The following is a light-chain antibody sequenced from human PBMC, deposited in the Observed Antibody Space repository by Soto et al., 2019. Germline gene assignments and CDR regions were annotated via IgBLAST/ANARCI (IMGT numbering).Light chain of an antibody. CDR2: EVS. J-gene: IGLJ2*01. V-gene: IGLV2-14*01. CDR1: SSDVGVYDY. CDR3: SSYTSSSTLI. Sequence: QSVLTQPASVSGSPGQSITISCTGTSSDVGVYDYVSWYQQHPGKAPKLMIYEVSFRPSGVSHRFSGSKSGNTASLTISGLQAEDEADYYCSSYTSSSTLIFGGGTKLTVL.